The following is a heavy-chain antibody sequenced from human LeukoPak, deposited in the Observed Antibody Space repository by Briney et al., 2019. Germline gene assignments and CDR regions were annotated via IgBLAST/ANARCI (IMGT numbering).Heavy chain of an antibody. CDR1: GFTFSSYW. J-gene: IGHJ4*02. CDR2: ISSSSSNI. CDR3: ARDPEDIDY. Sequence: PGGSLRLSCAASGFTFSSYWMSWVRQAPGRGLEWVSYISSSSSNIYYADSVKDRFTISRDNAKNSVYLQMNSLRAEDTAVYYCARDPEDIDYWGQGTLVTVSS. V-gene: IGHV3-48*01.